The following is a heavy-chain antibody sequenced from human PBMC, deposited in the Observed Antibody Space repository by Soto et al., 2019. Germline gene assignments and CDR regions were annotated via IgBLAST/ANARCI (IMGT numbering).Heavy chain of an antibody. CDR2: MNPNSGNT. CDR1: GYTFTSYD. V-gene: IGHV1-8*01. J-gene: IGHJ6*02. CDR3: ARERGHVLRYFDWVPHYYGMDV. D-gene: IGHD3-9*01. Sequence: RASVKVSCKASGYTFTSYDINWVRQATGQGLEWMGWMNPNSGNTGYAQKFQGRVTMTRNTSISTAYMELSSLRSEDTAVYYCARERGHVLRYFDWVPHYYGMDVWGQGTTVTVSS.